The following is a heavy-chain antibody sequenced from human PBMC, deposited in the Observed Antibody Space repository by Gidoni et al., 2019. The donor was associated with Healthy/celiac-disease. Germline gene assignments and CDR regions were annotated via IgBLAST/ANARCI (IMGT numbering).Heavy chain of an antibody. D-gene: IGHD3-10*01. V-gene: IGHV1-69*19. CDR2: ILPIFGTA. Sequence: VQLVQSGAEVKKHGYSVYVSCKASGGTFSSYALSWVRQAPGQGLEWMGGILPIFGTANYAQKFQGRVTITADESTSTAYMERSSLRSEDTAVCYGARRGGPLDHWGQGTLVTVSS. J-gene: IGHJ4*02. CDR1: GGTFSSYA. CDR3: ARRGGPLDH.